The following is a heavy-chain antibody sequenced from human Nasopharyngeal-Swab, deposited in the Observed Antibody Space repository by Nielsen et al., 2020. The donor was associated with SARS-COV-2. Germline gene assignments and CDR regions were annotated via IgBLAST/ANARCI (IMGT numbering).Heavy chain of an antibody. Sequence: GESLKISCAASGFTFSSYAMHWVRQAPGKGLEWVAVISYDGSNKYYADSVKGRFTISRDNSKNTLYLQMNSLRAEDTAVYYCARDRVGWSIDYWGQGTLVTVS. CDR1: GFTFSSYA. CDR2: ISYDGSNK. J-gene: IGHJ4*02. V-gene: IGHV3-30*04. CDR3: ARDRVGWSIDY. D-gene: IGHD2-15*01.